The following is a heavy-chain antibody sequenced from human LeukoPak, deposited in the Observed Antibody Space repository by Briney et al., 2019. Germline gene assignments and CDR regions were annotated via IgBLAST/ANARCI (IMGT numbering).Heavy chain of an antibody. CDR1: GITFSSYT. J-gene: IGHJ5*02. Sequence: GGSLRLSCAASGITFSSYTMNWVRQAPGKGLEWVSFISTSSSYTYYADSVKGRFTISRDNSKNTLYLQMNSLRAEDTAVYYCAKDFRAAAGSWFDPWGQGTLVTVSS. CDR2: ISTSSSYT. D-gene: IGHD6-13*01. V-gene: IGHV3-21*01. CDR3: AKDFRAAAGSWFDP.